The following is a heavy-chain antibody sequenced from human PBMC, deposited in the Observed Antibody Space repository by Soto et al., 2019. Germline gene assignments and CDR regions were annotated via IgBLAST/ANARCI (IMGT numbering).Heavy chain of an antibody. CDR1: GYTFTSYG. CDR3: ARVASSSYLRPLYYFDY. CDR2: ISAYNGNT. J-gene: IGHJ4*02. V-gene: IGHV1-18*01. Sequence: ASVKVSCKASGYTFTSYGISWVRQAPGQGLEWMGWISAYNGNTNYAQKLQGRVTMTTDTSTSTAYMELRSLRSDDTAVYYCARVASSSYLRPLYYFDYWGQGTLVTVSS. D-gene: IGHD6-6*01.